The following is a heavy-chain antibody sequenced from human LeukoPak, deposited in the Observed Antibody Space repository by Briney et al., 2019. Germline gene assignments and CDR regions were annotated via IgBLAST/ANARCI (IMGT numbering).Heavy chain of an antibody. V-gene: IGHV4-59*01. J-gene: IGHJ4*02. CDR2: IYYSGST. D-gene: IGHD5-12*01. CDR1: GGSISSYY. Sequence: SGTLSLTCTVSGGSISSYYWSWIRQPPGKGLEWIGYIYYSGSTNYNPSLKSRVTISVDTSKNQFSLKLSSVTAADTAVYYCARVATGDYFDYWGQGTLVTVSS. CDR3: ARVATGDYFDY.